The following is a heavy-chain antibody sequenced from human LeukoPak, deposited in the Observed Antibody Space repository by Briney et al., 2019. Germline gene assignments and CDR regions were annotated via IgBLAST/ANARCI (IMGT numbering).Heavy chain of an antibody. J-gene: IGHJ3*02. D-gene: IGHD3-22*01. CDR2: TYPGDSDT. Sequence: GESLKISCKGSGYSFTSYWIGWVRQMPGKGLEWMGITYPGDSDTRYSPSFQGQVTISADKSISTAYLQWSSLKASDTAMYYCARPPAPFYYDSSGYEIWGQGTMVTVSS. CDR1: GYSFTSYW. CDR3: ARPPAPFYYDSSGYEI. V-gene: IGHV5-51*01.